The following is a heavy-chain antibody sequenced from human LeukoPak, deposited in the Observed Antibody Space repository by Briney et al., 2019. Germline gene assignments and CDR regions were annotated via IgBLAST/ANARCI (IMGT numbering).Heavy chain of an antibody. CDR1: GGSISSSSYY. CDR2: IYYSGST. J-gene: IGHJ4*02. V-gene: IGHV4-39*01. D-gene: IGHD2-8*01. Sequence: SETLSLTCTVSGGSISSSSYYWGWIRQPPGKGREWIGSIYYSGSTYYNPSLKSRVTISVDTSKNQFSPKLSSVTAADTAVYYCARRDIVLMVYWGQGTLVTVSS. CDR3: ARRDIVLMVY.